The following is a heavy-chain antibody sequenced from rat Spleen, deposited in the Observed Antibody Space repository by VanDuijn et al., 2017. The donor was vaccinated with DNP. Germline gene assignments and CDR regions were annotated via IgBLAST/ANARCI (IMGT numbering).Heavy chain of an antibody. CDR3: ARHDGTEGIDFDY. D-gene: IGHD1-11*01. CDR2: ISYDGSRT. CDR1: GFTFSNYG. V-gene: IGHV5-29*01. J-gene: IGHJ2*01. Sequence: EVQLVESGGGLVQPGRSLKLSCAASGFTFSNYGMAWVCQAPTKGLEWVATISYDGSRTYYGDSVKGRFTISRDNAKNTLYLQMDSLRSEDTATYYCARHDGTEGIDFDYWGQGVIVTVSS.